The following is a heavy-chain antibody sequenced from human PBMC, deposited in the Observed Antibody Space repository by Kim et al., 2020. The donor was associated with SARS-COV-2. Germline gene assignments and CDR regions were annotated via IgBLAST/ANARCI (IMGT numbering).Heavy chain of an antibody. CDR3: ARGPPVQLERPVMLWFDY. J-gene: IGHJ4*02. V-gene: IGHV4-59*13. D-gene: IGHD1-1*01. Sequence: SETLSLTCTVSGGSISSYYWSWIRQPPGKGLEWIGYIYYSGSTNYNPSLKSRVTISVDTSKNQFSLKLSSVTAADTAVYYCARGPPVQLERPVMLWFDYRGQGTLVTVSS. CDR1: GGSISSYY. CDR2: IYYSGST.